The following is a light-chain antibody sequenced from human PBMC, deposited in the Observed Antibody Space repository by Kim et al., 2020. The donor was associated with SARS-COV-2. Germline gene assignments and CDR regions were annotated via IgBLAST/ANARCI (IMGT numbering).Light chain of an antibody. CDR3: QQYYSPPRT. Sequence: DIVMTQSPDSLAVSLGERATINCKSSQSVLYSSNNKNYLAWYQQKPGQPPKLLIYWASTRESGVPDRFSGSGSGTDFTLTISSLQAEDVAVYYCQQYYSPPRTFGQETKVDIK. CDR2: WAS. CDR1: QSVLYSSNNKNY. V-gene: IGKV4-1*01. J-gene: IGKJ1*01.